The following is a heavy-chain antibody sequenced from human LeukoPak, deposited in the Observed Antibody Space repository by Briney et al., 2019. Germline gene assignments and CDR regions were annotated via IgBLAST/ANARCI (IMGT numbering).Heavy chain of an antibody. CDR1: GGSISSGGYY. J-gene: IGHJ6*03. CDR2: IYHSGST. Sequence: SETLSLTCTVSGGSISSGGYYWSWIREPPGKGLEWIGYIYHSGSTYYNPSLKSRVTISVDRSKNQFSLTLSSVTAADTAVYYCARDRDYYYMDVWGKGPTVPVSS. V-gene: IGHV4-30-2*01. CDR3: ARDRDYYYMDV.